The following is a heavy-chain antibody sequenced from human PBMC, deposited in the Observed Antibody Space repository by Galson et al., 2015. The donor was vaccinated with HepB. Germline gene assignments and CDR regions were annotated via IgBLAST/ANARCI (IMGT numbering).Heavy chain of an antibody. D-gene: IGHD6-19*01. CDR2: ISSSSGYI. CDR1: GFTFSSYS. CDR3: ARSDIAVAGYSY. J-gene: IGHJ4*02. V-gene: IGHV3-21*01. Sequence: SLRLSCAASGFTFSSYSMNWVRQAPGKGLEWVSSISSSSGYIYYADSVKGRFTISRDNAKNSLYLQMNSLRAEDTAVYYCARSDIAVAGYSYWGQGTLVTVSS.